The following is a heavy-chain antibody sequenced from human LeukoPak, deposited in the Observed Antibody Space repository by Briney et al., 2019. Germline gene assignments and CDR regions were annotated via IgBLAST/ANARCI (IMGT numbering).Heavy chain of an antibody. CDR3: ATWRNFIVGATGDVDY. J-gene: IGHJ4*02. CDR1: GYTLTELS. D-gene: IGHD1-26*01. CDR2: FDPEDGET. V-gene: IGHV1-24*01. Sequence: VASVKVSCKVSGYTLTELSMHWVRQAPGKGLEWMGGFDPEDGETIYAQKFQGRVTMTEDTSTDTAYMELSSLRSEDTAVYYCATWRNFIVGATGDVDYWGQGTLVTVSS.